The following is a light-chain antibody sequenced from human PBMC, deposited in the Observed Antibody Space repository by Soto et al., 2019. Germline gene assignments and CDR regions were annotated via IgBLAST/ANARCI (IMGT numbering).Light chain of an antibody. CDR1: QGISNW. CDR3: QQGKSFPLIT. V-gene: IGKV1-12*01. J-gene: IGKJ5*01. CDR2: AAS. Sequence: DIQLTQSPSFVFASVGDRVTITCRASQGISNWLAWYQQKPGKAPKLLIYAASILQNGVPSRFSGSGSGTDFSLTISSLQPEDFATYFCQQGKSFPLITFGQGTRLEMK.